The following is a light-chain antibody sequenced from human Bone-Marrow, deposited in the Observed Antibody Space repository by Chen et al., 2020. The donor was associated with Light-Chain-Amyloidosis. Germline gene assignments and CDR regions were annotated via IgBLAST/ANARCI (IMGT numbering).Light chain of an antibody. J-gene: IGKJ4*01. CDR3: QQYYSTPLT. Sequence: DIVMTQSPASLAVSLGARATINCKSSQSVLYSSNNKNYLAWYQQKPGQPPKLLIYWASTRESGVPDRFSGSGYGTDFTLTISSLQAEDVAVYYCQQYYSTPLTFGGGTKVEIK. CDR2: WAS. V-gene: IGKV4-1*01. CDR1: QSVLYSSNNKNY.